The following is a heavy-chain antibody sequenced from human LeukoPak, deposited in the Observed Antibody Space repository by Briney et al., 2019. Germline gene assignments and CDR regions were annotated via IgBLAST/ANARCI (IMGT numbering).Heavy chain of an antibody. J-gene: IGHJ5*02. V-gene: IGHV3-74*01. Sequence: PGGSLRLSCATSGFTFTTFWMHWVRQAPGKGLVWVSRINHDGSSTNYADSVKGRFTISRDNAKNSLYLQMNSLRAEDTAVYYCARDRTYYYDSSGSRIRWFDPWGQGTLVTVSS. CDR1: GFTFTTFW. CDR3: ARDRTYYYDSSGSRIRWFDP. CDR2: INHDGSST. D-gene: IGHD3-22*01.